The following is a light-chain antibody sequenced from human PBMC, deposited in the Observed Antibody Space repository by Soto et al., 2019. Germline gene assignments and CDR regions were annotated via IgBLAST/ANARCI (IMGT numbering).Light chain of an antibody. CDR2: LGS. Sequence: DIVITQKTLSLPVTPGEPASISCSSIHSLLHSNGNNYLEWYLQKPGQSPQLLIYLGSSRASGVPDRFSGSGSGTDFTLKIRRVEAEDVGVYYCMQALQTPRTFGQRTNVAIK. V-gene: IGKV2-28*01. J-gene: IGKJ1*01. CDR3: MQALQTPRT. CDR1: HSLLHSNGNNY.